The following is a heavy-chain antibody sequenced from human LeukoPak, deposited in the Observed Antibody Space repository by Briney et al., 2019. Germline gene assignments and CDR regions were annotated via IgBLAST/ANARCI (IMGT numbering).Heavy chain of an antibody. J-gene: IGHJ5*02. CDR1: GGSVSSSSYY. CDR3: ARDRLQLQS. D-gene: IGHD5-24*01. Sequence: SETLSLTCTVSGGSVSSSSYYWGWIRQPPGKGLEWIGSIYYSGNTYYNPSLKSRVTISVDTSKNQFSLKLSSVTAADTAVYYCARDRLQLQSWGQGTLVTVSS. CDR2: IYYSGNT. V-gene: IGHV4-39*07.